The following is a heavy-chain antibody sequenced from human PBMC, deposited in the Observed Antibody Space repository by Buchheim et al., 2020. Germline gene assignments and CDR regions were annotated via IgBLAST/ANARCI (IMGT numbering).Heavy chain of an antibody. D-gene: IGHD4-23*01. CDR3: ARAVAKTPYYGMDV. CDR1: GYTFTGYY. Sequence: QVQLVQSGAEVKKPGASVKVSCKASGYTFTGYYMHWVRQAPGQGPEWMGWINPNSGATNYARKFQGWVNMTRDTSISAAYIELNRLRSDDTAVYYCARAVAKTPYYGMDVWGQGTT. V-gene: IGHV1-2*04. J-gene: IGHJ6*02. CDR2: INPNSGAT.